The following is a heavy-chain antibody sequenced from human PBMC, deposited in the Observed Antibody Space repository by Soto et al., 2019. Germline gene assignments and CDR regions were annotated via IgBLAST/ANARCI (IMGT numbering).Heavy chain of an antibody. Sequence: PGECLTISFRSAGYSFTNYWISWVRQMPGKGLEWMGRIDPGGSQITYSPSFQGHVTISTDKSINSAYLQWSSLKASDTAMYYCARLSDSSGEEYWGQGTLVTVSS. CDR3: ARLSDSSGEEY. CDR1: GYSFTNYW. V-gene: IGHV5-10-1*01. D-gene: IGHD6-19*01. J-gene: IGHJ4*02. CDR2: IDPGGSQI.